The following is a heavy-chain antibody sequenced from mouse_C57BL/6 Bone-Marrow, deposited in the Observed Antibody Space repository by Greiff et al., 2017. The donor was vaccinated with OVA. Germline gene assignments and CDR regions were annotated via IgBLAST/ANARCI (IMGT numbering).Heavy chain of an antibody. CDR1: GYSITSGYY. V-gene: IGHV3-6*01. Sequence: VQLQQSGPGLVKPSQSLSLTCSVTGYSITSGYYWNWIRQFPGNKLEWMGYISYDGSNNYNPSLKNRISITRDTSKNQFFLKLNSVTTEDTATYYCARGKGLDYWGQGTTLTGSS. CDR2: ISYDGSN. J-gene: IGHJ2*01. CDR3: ARGKGLDY. D-gene: IGHD3-3*01.